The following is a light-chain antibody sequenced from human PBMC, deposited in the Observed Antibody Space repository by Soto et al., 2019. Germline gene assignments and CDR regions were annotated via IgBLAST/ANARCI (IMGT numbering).Light chain of an antibody. CDR2: VNT. CDR3: QSYYSGARSLV. Sequence: QLVLTQPPSVSGAPGQRVAISCTANNSNIEPDFVVSWYRQFPGTAPKLLIYVNTNRPSGVPARFSGSTSGATASLTITGVQVEDEAGYFCQSYYSGARSLVFGPGTKLTVL. V-gene: IGLV1-40*01. J-gene: IGLJ1*01. CDR1: NSNIEPDFV.